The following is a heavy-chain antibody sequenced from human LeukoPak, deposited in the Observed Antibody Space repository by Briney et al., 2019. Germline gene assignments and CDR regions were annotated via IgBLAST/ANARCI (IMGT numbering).Heavy chain of an antibody. CDR2: ISGSGGST. CDR3: AKDLPYSSGWYGDY. CDR1: GFTFSSYA. V-gene: IGHV3-23*01. D-gene: IGHD6-19*01. J-gene: IGHJ4*02. Sequence: GGSLRLSCAASGFTFSSYAMSWVRQAPGKGLEWASAISGSGGSTYYADSVKGRFTISRDNSKNTLYLQMNSLRAEDTAVYYCAKDLPYSSGWYGDYWGQGTLVTVSS.